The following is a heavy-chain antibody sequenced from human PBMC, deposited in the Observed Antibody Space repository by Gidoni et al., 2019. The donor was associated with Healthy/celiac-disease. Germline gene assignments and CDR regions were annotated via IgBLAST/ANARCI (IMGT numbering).Heavy chain of an antibody. CDR2: IYYSGST. D-gene: IGHD2-21*02. CDR3: ASLHIVVVTAIGGGWFDP. CDR1: GGSISSRSYY. Sequence: QLQLQESGPGLVKPSETLSLTCTVSGGSISSRSYYWGWIRQPPGKGLEWSGSIYYSGSTYYNPSLKSRVTISVDTSKNQFSLKLSSVTAADTAVYYCASLHIVVVTAIGGGWFDPWGQGTLVTVSS. V-gene: IGHV4-39*01. J-gene: IGHJ5*02.